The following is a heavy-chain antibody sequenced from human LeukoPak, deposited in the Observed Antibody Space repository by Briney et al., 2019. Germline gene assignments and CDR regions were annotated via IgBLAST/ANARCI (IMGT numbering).Heavy chain of an antibody. J-gene: IGHJ2*01. Sequence: ASVKVSCKASGYTFTRYYIHWVRQPPGQGLEWMGWTNPNSGGTNYAQKFQDRVTMTRDTSISTAYLELSSLKSDGTAVYYCARPLTTSGWYFDLWGRGTLVTVSS. CDR3: ARPLTTSGWYFDL. CDR1: GYTFTRYY. CDR2: TNPNSGGT. D-gene: IGHD1-14*01. V-gene: IGHV1-2*02.